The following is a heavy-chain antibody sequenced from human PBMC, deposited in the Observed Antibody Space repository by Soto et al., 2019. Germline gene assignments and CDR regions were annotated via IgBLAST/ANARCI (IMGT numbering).Heavy chain of an antibody. CDR2: IKQDGSEK. V-gene: IGHV3-7*01. J-gene: IGHJ4*02. CDR1: GVTFSSYL. CDR3: ASDARARTCDY. Sequence: PGGSLILSCAAYGVTFSSYLMSWFRQAPGKGLEWVANIKQDGSEKYYVDSVKGRFAISRDNAKNSLYLQMNSLRAEDTGVYYCASDARARTCDYWGQGTLITVSS.